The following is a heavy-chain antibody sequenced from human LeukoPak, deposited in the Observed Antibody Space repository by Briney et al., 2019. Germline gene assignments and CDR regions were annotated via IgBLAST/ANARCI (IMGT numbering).Heavy chain of an antibody. V-gene: IGHV1-3*01. CDR1: GYTFTNYA. CDR3: ARAGNWGYDY. Sequence: ASVKVSCKASGYTFTNYAMHWARQAPGQRLEWMGWINAGNGNTKYSRKFQGRVTITRDTSASTAYMELSSLRSEDTAVYYCARAGNWGYDYWGQGTLVTVSS. J-gene: IGHJ4*02. D-gene: IGHD7-27*01. CDR2: INAGNGNT.